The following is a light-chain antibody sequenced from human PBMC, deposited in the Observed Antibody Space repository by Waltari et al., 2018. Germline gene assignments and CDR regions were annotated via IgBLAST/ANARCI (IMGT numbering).Light chain of an antibody. CDR3: QTGGHGTWV. CDR1: SSHRSTV. J-gene: IGLJ3*02. CDR2: VNGDGSH. Sequence: QLVLTQSPSASASLGASVRPTCPLSSSHRSTVIAWHQRQPEKGPRYLMKVNGDGSHSKGDEIPDRFSGSSSGAERYLTISSLQSEDEADYYCQTGGHGTWVFGGGTKLTVL. V-gene: IGLV4-69*01.